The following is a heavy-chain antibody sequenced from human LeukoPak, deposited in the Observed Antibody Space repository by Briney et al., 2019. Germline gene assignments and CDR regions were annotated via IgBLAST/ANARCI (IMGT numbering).Heavy chain of an antibody. V-gene: IGHV3-30*18. J-gene: IGHJ4*02. CDR3: AKVPGRFDFWSGPFDY. CDR1: GFTFSSYG. CDR2: ISYDGSNK. Sequence: PGRSLRLSCAASGFTFSSYGMHWVRQAPGKGLEWVAVISYDGSNKYYADSVKGRFTISRDNSKNTLYLQMNSLRAEDTAVYYCAKVPGRFDFWSGPFDYWGQGTLVTVSS. D-gene: IGHD3-3*01.